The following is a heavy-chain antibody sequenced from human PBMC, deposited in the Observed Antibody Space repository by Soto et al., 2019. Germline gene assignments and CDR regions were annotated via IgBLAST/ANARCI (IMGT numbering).Heavy chain of an antibody. CDR2: INHSGST. CDR3: ARGGGSGWYYYYYGMDV. Sequence: SETLSLTCAVYGGSISGYYWSWIRQPPGKGLEWIGEINHSGSTNYNPSLKSRVTISVDTSKNQFSLKLSSVTAADTAVYYCARGGGSGWYYYYYGMDVWGQGTTVTVSS. J-gene: IGHJ6*02. D-gene: IGHD6-19*01. CDR1: GGSISGYY. V-gene: IGHV4-34*01.